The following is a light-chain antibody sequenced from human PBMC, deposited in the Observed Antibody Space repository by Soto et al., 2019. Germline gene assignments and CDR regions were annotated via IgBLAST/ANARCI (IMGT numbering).Light chain of an antibody. CDR2: EDT. Sequence: QSVLTQPASVSGSPEQSITISCTGTSSDLGSYNLVSWYQQHPGKAPKVMIYEDTKRPSGVSNRFSGSKSGNTASLTISGLQAEDEADYYCCAYAGSGTVVFGGGTKLTVL. J-gene: IGLJ3*02. CDR3: CAYAGSGTVV. V-gene: IGLV2-23*01. CDR1: SSDLGSYNL.